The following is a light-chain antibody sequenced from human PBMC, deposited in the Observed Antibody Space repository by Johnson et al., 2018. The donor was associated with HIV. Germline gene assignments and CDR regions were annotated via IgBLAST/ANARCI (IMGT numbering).Light chain of an antibody. J-gene: IGLJ1*01. Sequence: QSVLTQPPSVSAAPGQKVTISCSGSSSNIGNNYVSWYQQLPGTAPKLLIYENNKRPSGIPDRFSGSKSGPSATLGITGLQTGDAADYYCGTWDSSLSSYVFGTWTKVTVL. CDR1: SSNIGNNY. CDR3: GTWDSSLSSYV. V-gene: IGLV1-51*02. CDR2: ENN.